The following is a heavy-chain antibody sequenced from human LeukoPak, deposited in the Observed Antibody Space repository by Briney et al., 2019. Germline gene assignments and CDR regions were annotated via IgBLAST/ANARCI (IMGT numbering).Heavy chain of an antibody. Sequence: GGSLRLSCAASGFTFSSYSMNWVRQAPGKGLEWVSSISSSSSYIYYADSVKGRFTISRDNAKNSLYLQMNSLRAEDTAVYYCARVSMTTVTSDAFDIWGQGTMVTVSS. V-gene: IGHV3-21*01. J-gene: IGHJ3*02. CDR1: GFTFSSYS. CDR3: ARVSMTTVTSDAFDI. D-gene: IGHD4-11*01. CDR2: ISSSSSYI.